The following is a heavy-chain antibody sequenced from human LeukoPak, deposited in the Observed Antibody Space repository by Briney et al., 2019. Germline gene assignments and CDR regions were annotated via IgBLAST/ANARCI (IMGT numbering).Heavy chain of an antibody. V-gene: IGHV4-34*01. D-gene: IGHD3-22*01. Sequence: SETLSLTCAVYGGSFSGYYWSWIRQPPGKGLEWIGAIHHSGSTNYNPSLKSRVTISVDTSKNQFSLKLSSVTAADTAVYYCARDPNYYDSSGPPLGFDYWGQGTLVTVSS. CDR2: IHHSGST. CDR1: GGSFSGYY. J-gene: IGHJ4*02. CDR3: ARDPNYYDSSGPPLGFDY.